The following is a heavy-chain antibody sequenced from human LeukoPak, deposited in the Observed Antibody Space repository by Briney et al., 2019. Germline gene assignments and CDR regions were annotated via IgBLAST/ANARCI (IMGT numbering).Heavy chain of an antibody. CDR3: ARYFSGYDNYSDY. CDR1: GGSINSYY. CDR2: LYTSGST. D-gene: IGHD5-12*01. V-gene: IGHV4-4*07. J-gene: IGHJ4*02. Sequence: SETLSLTCTVSGGSINSYYWSWIRQPAGKGLEWIGRLYTSGSTNYNPSLRSRVTMSVDTSKNQFSLKLSSVTAADTAVYYCARYFSGYDNYSDYWGQGTLVTVSS.